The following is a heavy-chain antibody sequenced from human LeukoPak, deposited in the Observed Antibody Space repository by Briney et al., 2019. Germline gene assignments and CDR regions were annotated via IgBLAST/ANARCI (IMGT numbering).Heavy chain of an antibody. V-gene: IGHV4-61*02. CDR1: GGSISSGSYY. CDR3: ARIGMRSARFDY. J-gene: IGHJ4*02. Sequence: PSETLSLTCTVSGGSISSGSYYWSWIRQPAGKGLEWIGRIYTSGSTNYNPSLKSRVTISADTSKNQFSRKLSSVTAADTAVYYCARIGMRSARFDYWGQGTLVTVSS. D-gene: IGHD3-3*01. CDR2: IYTSGST.